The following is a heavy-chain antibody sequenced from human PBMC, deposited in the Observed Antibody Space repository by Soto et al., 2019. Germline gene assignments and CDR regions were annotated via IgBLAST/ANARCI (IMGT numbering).Heavy chain of an antibody. J-gene: IGHJ5*02. Sequence: PSETLSLTCSISGDSMNHNYWTWIRQPPGKGLEWIGYIYYSGSTYYNPSLKSRVTISVDRSKNQFSLKLSSVTAADTAVYYCARVPDRWGQGTLVTVPQ. CDR3: ARVPDR. V-gene: IGHV4-59*12. CDR2: IYYSGST. CDR1: GDSMNHNY. D-gene: IGHD2-2*01.